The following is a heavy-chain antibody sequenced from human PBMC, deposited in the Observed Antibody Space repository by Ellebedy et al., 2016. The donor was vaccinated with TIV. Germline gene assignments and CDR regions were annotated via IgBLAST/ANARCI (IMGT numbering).Heavy chain of an antibody. J-gene: IGHJ4*02. Sequence: GGSLRLSCSASGFTFSSYAMHWVRQAPGKGLEYVSAISSNGGSTYYADSVKGRFTISRDNSKNTLYLQMNSLRAEDTAVYYCAREMLGGGYSFVTDCWGQGTLVTVSS. CDR3: AREMLGGGYSFVTDC. D-gene: IGHD5-18*01. CDR1: GFTFSSYA. V-gene: IGHV3-64*04. CDR2: ISSNGGST.